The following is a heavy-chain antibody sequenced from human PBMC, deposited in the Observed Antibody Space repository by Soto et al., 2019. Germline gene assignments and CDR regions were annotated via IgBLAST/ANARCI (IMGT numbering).Heavy chain of an antibody. Sequence: QVQLQESGPGLVKPSDTLSLICAVSGYSISSSNWWGWIRQPPGKGLAWIGNIYYSGSAYYNPSLKSRVTMSVDTSKNQFSLKLTSVTAVDTAVYYFARGDYAKAFDIWGQGTTVTVSS. CDR3: ARGDYAKAFDI. CDR1: GYSISSSNW. D-gene: IGHD2-2*01. V-gene: IGHV4-28*03. CDR2: IYYSGSA. J-gene: IGHJ3*02.